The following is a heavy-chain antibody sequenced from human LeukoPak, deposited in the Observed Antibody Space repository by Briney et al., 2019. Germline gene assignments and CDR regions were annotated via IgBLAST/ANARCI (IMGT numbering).Heavy chain of an antibody. Sequence: GASVKVSCKASGYTFTSYGINWVRQAPGQGLEWMGWISAYNGNTIYAQKLQGRVAMTTDTSTRTVYMELRSLRSDDTAVYYCAVGYMVRGVTPYYGDVWGKGTTVTVSS. CDR3: AVGYMVRGVTPYYGDV. V-gene: IGHV1-18*01. CDR2: ISAYNGNT. J-gene: IGHJ6*03. D-gene: IGHD3-10*01. CDR1: GYTFTSYG.